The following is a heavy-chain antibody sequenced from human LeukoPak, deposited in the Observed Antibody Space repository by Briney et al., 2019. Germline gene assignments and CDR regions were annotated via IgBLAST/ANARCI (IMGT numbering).Heavy chain of an antibody. CDR2: IYYSGST. V-gene: IGHV4-31*03. J-gene: IGHJ3*02. CDR1: GGSLSSGGYY. Sequence: SSQTLSLTCTVSGGSLSSGGYYWSWIRQHPGKGLEWIGYIYYSGSTYYNPSLKSRVTISVDTSKNQFSLKLSSVTAADTAVYYCASYSSNPIDAFDIWGQGTMVTVSS. CDR3: ASYSSNPIDAFDI. D-gene: IGHD6-6*01.